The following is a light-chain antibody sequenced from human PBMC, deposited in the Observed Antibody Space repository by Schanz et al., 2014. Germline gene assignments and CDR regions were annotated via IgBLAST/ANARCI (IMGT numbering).Light chain of an antibody. CDR1: SGSVSTNSY. V-gene: IGLV8-61*01. CDR2: NTN. J-gene: IGLJ3*02. Sequence: QAVVTQEPSFSVSPGGTVTLTCGLTSGSVSTNSYPSWFQQAPRQTPRPLIYNTNTRSSGVPDRFSGSILGNKAALTVAGAAADYESDYYGVLYLGSGAWLYGKRTMLTVL. CDR3: VLYLGSGAWL.